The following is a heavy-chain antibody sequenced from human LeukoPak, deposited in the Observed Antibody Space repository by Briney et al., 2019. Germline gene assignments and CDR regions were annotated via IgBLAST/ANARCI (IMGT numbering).Heavy chain of an antibody. CDR2: INSDGSST. Sequence: GGSLRLSCAASGFTFSSYWMHWVRQAPGKGLVWVSRINSDGSSTSYADSVRGRFTISRDNAKSTLYLQMNSLRPEDTALYYCVRDLRTDYAFDSWGQGTLVTVSS. V-gene: IGHV3-74*01. D-gene: IGHD4/OR15-4a*01. J-gene: IGHJ4*02. CDR3: VRDLRTDYAFDS. CDR1: GFTFSSYW.